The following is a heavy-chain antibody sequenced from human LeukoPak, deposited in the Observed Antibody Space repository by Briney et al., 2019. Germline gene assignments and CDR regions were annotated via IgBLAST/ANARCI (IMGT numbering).Heavy chain of an antibody. J-gene: IGHJ4*02. CDR2: IYYSGST. CDR1: GGSISSYY. CDR3: AASRGYSSSWYLIDY. Sequence: PSETLSLTCTVSGGSISSYYWSWIRQPPGKGLEWIGYIYYSGSTNYNPSLKSRVTISVDTSNNQFSLKLSSVTAADTAVYYCAASRGYSSSWYLIDYWGQGTLVTVSS. V-gene: IGHV4-59*01. D-gene: IGHD6-13*01.